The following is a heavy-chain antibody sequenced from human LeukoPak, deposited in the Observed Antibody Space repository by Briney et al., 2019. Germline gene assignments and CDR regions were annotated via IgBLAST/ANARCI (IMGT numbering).Heavy chain of an antibody. CDR1: GGSIGSSY. V-gene: IGHV4-4*07. J-gene: IGHJ4*02. CDR3: ARDLNGVAGNVDYNYFDY. D-gene: IGHD6-19*01. CDR2: IYPSGST. Sequence: SETLSLTCTVSGGSIGSSYWSWIRQPAGKGLEWIGRIYPSGSTNYNPSLKSRVTMSVDTSKNQFSLSLSSVTAADTAVYFCARDLNGVAGNVDYNYFDYWGQGTLVTVSS.